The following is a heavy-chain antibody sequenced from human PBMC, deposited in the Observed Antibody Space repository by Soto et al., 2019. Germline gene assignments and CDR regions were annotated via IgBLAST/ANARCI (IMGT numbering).Heavy chain of an antibody. D-gene: IGHD2-15*01. CDR3: AREGGRHCSPSRCYNAFDI. J-gene: IGHJ3*02. CDR2: ISSSGSTI. CDR1: GFPFSAFS. Sequence: PGGSLRLSCASSGFPFSAFSMNWVRQAPGKVLEWVAYISSSGSTIYYADSVKGRFAISRDNAKTSLYLQMDSLRDEDTAVYYCAREGGRHCSPSRCYNAFDIWGQGTTVTVSS. V-gene: IGHV3-48*02.